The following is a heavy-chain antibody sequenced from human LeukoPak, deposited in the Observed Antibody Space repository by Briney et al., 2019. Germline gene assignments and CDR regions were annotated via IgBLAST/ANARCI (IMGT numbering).Heavy chain of an antibody. CDR3: ARADIVAAVAGTPDY. CDR1: GFTFSSYS. CDR2: ISSSSSYI. V-gene: IGHV3-21*01. J-gene: IGHJ4*02. D-gene: IGHD6-19*01. Sequence: GGSLRLSCAASGFTFSSYSMNWVRQAPGKGLEWVSSISSSSSYIYYADSVKGRFTISRDNAKNSLYLQMNSLRAEDTAVYYCARADIVAAVAGTPDYWGQGTLVTVSS.